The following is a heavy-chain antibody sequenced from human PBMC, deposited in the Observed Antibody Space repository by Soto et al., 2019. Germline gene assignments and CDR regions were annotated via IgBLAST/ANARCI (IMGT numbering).Heavy chain of an antibody. CDR3: ARDRLVTNYYYYGMDV. V-gene: IGHV4-31*03. J-gene: IGHJ6*02. CDR2: IYYSGST. D-gene: IGHD3-9*01. CDR1: GGSISSGGYY. Sequence: QVQLQESGPGLVKPSQTLSLTCTVSGGSISSGGYYWSWIRQHPGKGLEWIGYIYYSGSTYYNPSIKSRVTRSVDTSKNQFSLKLSSVTAADTAVYYCARDRLVTNYYYYGMDVWGQGTTVTVSS.